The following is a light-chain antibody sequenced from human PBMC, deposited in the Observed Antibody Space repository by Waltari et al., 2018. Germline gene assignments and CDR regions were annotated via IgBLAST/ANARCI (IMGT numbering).Light chain of an antibody. CDR2: AAS. V-gene: IGKV1-27*01. CDR3: QKYNSSPWT. J-gene: IGKJ1*01. Sequence: DIQMTQSPSSLSASVGESVPITCRANQCMSNSLAWYQQKPGEVPNLLIYAASTLQSGVPSRFSGSGSGTDFTLTISSLQPEDVATYYCQKYNSSPWTFGQGTKVEIK. CDR1: QCMSNS.